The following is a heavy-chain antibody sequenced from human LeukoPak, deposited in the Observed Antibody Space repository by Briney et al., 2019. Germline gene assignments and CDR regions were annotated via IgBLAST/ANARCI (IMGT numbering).Heavy chain of an antibody. J-gene: IGHJ4*02. D-gene: IGHD3-3*01. Sequence: SETLSLTCAVSGGSITSNTYYWGWTRQPPGKGLEWIGSIYYSGSTYYNPSLKSRVTISVDTSKNQFSLKLSSVTAADTAVYYCARQGSGSDFWGQGTLVTVSS. CDR3: ARQGSGSDF. CDR1: GGSITSNTYY. CDR2: IYYSGST. V-gene: IGHV4-39*01.